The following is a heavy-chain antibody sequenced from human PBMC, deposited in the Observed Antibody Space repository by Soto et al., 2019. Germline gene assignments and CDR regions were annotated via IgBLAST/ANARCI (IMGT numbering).Heavy chain of an antibody. Sequence: SETLSLTCTVSGGSISSSSYYWGRLRPPPGKGLEWIGSIYYSGRTYYNPSHKSRDTITVNTTKNQFSLKQSSVTAADTAVYYFARQYSSGWPHYYYYGMDVWGQGTTVTVSS. V-gene: IGHV4-39*01. CDR3: ARQYSSGWPHYYYYGMDV. J-gene: IGHJ6*02. CDR1: GGSISSSSYY. CDR2: IYYSGRT. D-gene: IGHD6-19*01.